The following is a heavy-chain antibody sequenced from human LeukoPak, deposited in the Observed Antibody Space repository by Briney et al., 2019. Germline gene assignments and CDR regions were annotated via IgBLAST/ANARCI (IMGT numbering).Heavy chain of an antibody. V-gene: IGHV1-69*04. J-gene: IGHJ4*02. CDR2: IIPILGIA. CDR1: GGTFSSYA. CDR3: ATRPDYGDYVFYFDY. Sequence: GASVKVSCKASGGTFSSYATSWVRQAPGQGLEWMGRIIPILGIANYAQKFQGRVTITADKSTSTAYMELSSLRSEDTAVYYCATRPDYGDYVFYFDYWGQGNLVTVSS. D-gene: IGHD4-17*01.